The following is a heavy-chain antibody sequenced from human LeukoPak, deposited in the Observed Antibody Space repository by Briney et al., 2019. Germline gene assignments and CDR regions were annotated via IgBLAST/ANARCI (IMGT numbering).Heavy chain of an antibody. CDR3: TRRAPSHDFDS. CDR2: INAASNVI. Sequence: GGSLRLSCAASGFTFSSYGMNWVRQAPGKGLEWVSAINAASNVIYYAESVKGRFTISRDNAKNSLFLQMNSLRPEDTAVYYCTRRAPSHDFDSWGQGTLVTVSS. J-gene: IGHJ4*02. V-gene: IGHV3-21*01. CDR1: GFTFSSYG.